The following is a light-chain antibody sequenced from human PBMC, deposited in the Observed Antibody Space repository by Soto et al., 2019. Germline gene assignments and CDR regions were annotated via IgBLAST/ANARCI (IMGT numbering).Light chain of an antibody. CDR3: QQYYSNLWT. V-gene: IGKV4-1*01. CDR1: QSILYSSNNKNC. CDR2: WAS. Sequence: DIVMTQSPDSLAVSLGERATINCKSSQSILYSSNNKNCLGWYQQKPGQPPKLLIYWASTRESGVPDRFSGSGSVTDFTLTISSLQAEDVAVYYCQQYYSNLWTFGQGTKVEIK. J-gene: IGKJ1*01.